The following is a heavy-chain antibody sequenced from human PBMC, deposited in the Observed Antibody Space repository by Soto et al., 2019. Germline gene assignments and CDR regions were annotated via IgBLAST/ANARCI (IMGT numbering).Heavy chain of an antibody. CDR3: AGGRDEYKLGNV. V-gene: IGHV4-34*01. Sequence: SETLSLTCAVSGGSLSDYYWPWIRQSPGKGLEWIGEIHPSGSTYYNPSLRSRVTISVDTSENQFSLKLTSLTAADTAIYYCAGGRDEYKLGNVWGHGTTVTVS. CDR1: GGSLSDYY. CDR2: IHPSGST. J-gene: IGHJ6*02. D-gene: IGHD1-1*01.